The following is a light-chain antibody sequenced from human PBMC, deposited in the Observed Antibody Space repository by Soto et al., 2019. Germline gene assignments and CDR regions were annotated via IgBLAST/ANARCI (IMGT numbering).Light chain of an antibody. CDR3: LQTIPLTWT. CDR2: EVS. V-gene: IGKV2D-29*01. CDR1: QSLVHSDGKTF. J-gene: IGKJ1*01. Sequence: IVRSQTPLSLSVTPGQPASISCESGQSLVHSDGKTFFYWYLQRPGQPPQLXXYEVSNPFSGVPDRFSASGSGTDFTLKLSRVQAEDVGVYDGLQTIPLTWTFCQGTTVDIK.